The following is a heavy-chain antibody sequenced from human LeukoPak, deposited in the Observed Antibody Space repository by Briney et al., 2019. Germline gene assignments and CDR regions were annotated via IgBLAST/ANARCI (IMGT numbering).Heavy chain of an antibody. CDR2: IVGSGVTT. J-gene: IGHJ3*02. CDR3: ARDSIPYCSGGSCTAFDI. V-gene: IGHV3-23*01. CDR1: GFTFSNYG. Sequence: GGSLRLSCVASGFTFSNYGMNWVRQAPGNGLEWISGIVGSGVTTYYADSVKGRVTISRDNAKNSLYLQMNSLRAEDTAMYFCARDSIPYCSGGSCTAFDIWGQGTMVTVSS. D-gene: IGHD2-15*01.